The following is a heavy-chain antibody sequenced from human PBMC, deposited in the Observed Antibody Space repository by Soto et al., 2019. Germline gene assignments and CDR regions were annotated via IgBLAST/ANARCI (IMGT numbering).Heavy chain of an antibody. Sequence: PSETLSLTCSVSGGSISSGGYYWSWIRQHPGKGLEWIGYIYYSGSTYYNPSLKSRVTISVDTSKNQFSLKLSSVTAADTAVYYCARDNGVAATNNWFDPWGQGTLVTVSS. CDR2: IYYSGST. CDR3: ARDNGVAATNNWFDP. V-gene: IGHV4-31*03. D-gene: IGHD2-15*01. CDR1: GGSISSGGYY. J-gene: IGHJ5*02.